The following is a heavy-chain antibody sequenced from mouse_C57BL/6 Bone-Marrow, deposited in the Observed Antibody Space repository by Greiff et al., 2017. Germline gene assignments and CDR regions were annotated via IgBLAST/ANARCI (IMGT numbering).Heavy chain of an antibody. V-gene: IGHV14-4*01. CDR3: TTHMVTRAWFAY. CDR2: IDPENGDT. D-gene: IGHD2-2*01. CDR1: GFNIKDDY. Sequence: EVQLQQSGAELVRPGASVKLSCTASGFNIKDDYMHWVKQRPEQGLEWIGWIDPENGDTEYASKFQGKATITADTSSNTAYLQLSSLTSEDTAVYYCTTHMVTRAWFAYWGQGTLVTVSA. J-gene: IGHJ3*01.